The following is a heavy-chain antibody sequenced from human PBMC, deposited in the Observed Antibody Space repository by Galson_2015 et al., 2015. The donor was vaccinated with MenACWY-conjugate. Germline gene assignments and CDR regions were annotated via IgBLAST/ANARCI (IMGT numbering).Heavy chain of an antibody. CDR3: SRTFVTNPILTGWYLDY. Sequence: PALVKPTQTLTLTCTFSGFSLSTYGVGVGWVRQAPGKALEWLALIWWDGDERYDPSLRSRLTITKDASKNQVVLTMTNMDPVDTGTYYCSRTFVTNPILTGWYLDYWGQGTLVTVSS. J-gene: IGHJ4*02. V-gene: IGHV2-5*05. CDR1: GFSLSTYGVG. CDR2: IWWDGDE. D-gene: IGHD3-9*01.